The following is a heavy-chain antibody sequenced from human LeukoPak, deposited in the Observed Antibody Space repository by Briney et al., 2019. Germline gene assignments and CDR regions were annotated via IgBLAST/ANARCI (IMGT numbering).Heavy chain of an antibody. Sequence: SETLSLTCTVSGGSISSSSYYWGWIRQPPGKGLEWIGSIYYSGSTYYNPSLKSRVTISVDTSKNQFSLKLSSVTAADTAVYYCARHLWFGELFKDAFDIWGQGTMVTVSS. CDR3: ARHLWFGELFKDAFDI. D-gene: IGHD3-10*01. CDR2: IYYSGST. CDR1: GGSISSSSYY. J-gene: IGHJ3*02. V-gene: IGHV4-39*01.